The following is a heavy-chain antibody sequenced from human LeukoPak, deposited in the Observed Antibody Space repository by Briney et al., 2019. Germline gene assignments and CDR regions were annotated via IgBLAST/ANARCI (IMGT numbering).Heavy chain of an antibody. CDR2: IYYSGST. CDR3: ARDRGYSSSWYWFDP. Sequence: SETLSLTCTVSGGSISSYYWSWIRQPPGKGLEWIGYIYYSGSTNYNPSLKSRVTISVDTSKNQFSLKLSSVTAADTAVYYCARDRGYSSSWYWFDPWAREPWSPSPQ. V-gene: IGHV4-59*01. D-gene: IGHD6-13*01. CDR1: GGSISSYY. J-gene: IGHJ5*02.